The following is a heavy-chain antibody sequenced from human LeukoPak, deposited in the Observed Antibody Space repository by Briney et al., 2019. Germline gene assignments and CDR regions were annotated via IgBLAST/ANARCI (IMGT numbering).Heavy chain of an antibody. V-gene: IGHV4-59*01. CDR3: ARWGGVVAATYYYYGMDV. CDR2: IYYSGST. Sequence: SETLSLTCTVSGGSISSYYWSWIRQPPGKGLEWIGYIYYSGSTNYNPSLKSRVTISVDTSKNQFSLKLSSVTAAGTAVYYCARWGGVVAATYYYYGMDVWGKGTTVTVSS. D-gene: IGHD2-15*01. CDR1: GGSISSYY. J-gene: IGHJ6*04.